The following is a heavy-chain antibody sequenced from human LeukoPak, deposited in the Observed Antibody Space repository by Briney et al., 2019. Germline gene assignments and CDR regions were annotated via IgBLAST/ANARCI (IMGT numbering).Heavy chain of an antibody. CDR1: RFTFSNFW. CDR3: ARHFSTYSYGLDV. J-gene: IGHJ6*02. Sequence: RGSLRLSCAASRFTFSNFWMSWVRQAPGKGLEWVANIKPDGSANFYVDSVKGRFTISRDNAENSLYLQMNSLRPEDTAVYYCARHFSTYSYGLDVWGQGTTVTVSS. V-gene: IGHV3-7*01. D-gene: IGHD3-3*02. CDR2: IKPDGSAN.